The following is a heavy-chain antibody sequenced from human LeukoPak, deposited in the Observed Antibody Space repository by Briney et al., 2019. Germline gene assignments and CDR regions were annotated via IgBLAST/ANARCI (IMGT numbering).Heavy chain of an antibody. CDR2: IYSSGGT. V-gene: IGHV4-61*01. CDR1: GGSVSSGSHY. J-gene: IGHJ4*02. CDR3: ARLISNYFDY. Sequence: PSETLSLTCTVSGGSVSSGSHYWSWIRQPPGKGLEWIAYIYSSGGTNYNASLKSRLTISLDTFRNQFSLKLSSATAADTAVYYCARLISNYFDYWGQGTLVTVSS.